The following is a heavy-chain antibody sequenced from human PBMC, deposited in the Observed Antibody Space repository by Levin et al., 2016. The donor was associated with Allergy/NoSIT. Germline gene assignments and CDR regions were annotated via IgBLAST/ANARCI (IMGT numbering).Heavy chain of an antibody. Sequence: VRQAPGKGLEWVAVISYDGSNKYYADSVKGRFTISRDNSKNTLYLQMNSLRAEDTAVYYCAKARNYVYYYYGMDVWGQGTTVTVSS. CDR2: ISYDGSNK. D-gene: IGHD4-11*01. J-gene: IGHJ6*02. V-gene: IGHV3-30*18. CDR3: AKARNYVYYYYGMDV.